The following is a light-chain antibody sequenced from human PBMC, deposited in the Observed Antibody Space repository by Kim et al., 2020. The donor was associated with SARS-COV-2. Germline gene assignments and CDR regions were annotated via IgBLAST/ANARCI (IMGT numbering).Light chain of an antibody. CDR1: SCDVGGYNY. J-gene: IGLJ1*01. V-gene: IGLV2-11*01. Sequence: GQSLTLACTGTSCDVGGYNYVAWYQQHTGKAPKLMIYDVSKRPSGVHDRVSGSKSGNTASLTISGLQAEDEADYYCCSYAGSYTYVFGTGTKVTVL. CDR3: CSYAGSYTYV. CDR2: DVS.